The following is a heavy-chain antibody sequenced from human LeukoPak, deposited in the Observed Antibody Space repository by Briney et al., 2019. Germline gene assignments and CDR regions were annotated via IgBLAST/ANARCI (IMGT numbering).Heavy chain of an antibody. CDR3: ARPLFGAISPGY. D-gene: IGHD3-10*01. CDR1: GFTFSSHW. CDR2: IKEDGSET. J-gene: IGHJ4*02. V-gene: IGHV3-7*01. Sequence: GGSLRLSCAASGFTFSSHWMTWVRQAPGRGLEWVANIKEDGSETFYGDSVKVRFTISRDNAENSLNLQMNNLSTEDTAMYYCARPLFGAISPGYWGQGTLVTVSS.